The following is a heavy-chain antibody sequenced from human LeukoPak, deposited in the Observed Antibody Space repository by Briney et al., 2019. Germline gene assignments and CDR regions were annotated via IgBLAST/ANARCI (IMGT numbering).Heavy chain of an antibody. CDR3: ARVVASTSIDS. Sequence: SETLSLTCAVYGGSFSGYYWSWIRQPPGKGLEWIGEINHSGSTNYNPSLKSRVTISVDTSKNQFSLKLSSVTAADTAVYYCARVVASTSIDSWGQGTLVTVSS. V-gene: IGHV4-34*01. D-gene: IGHD2-15*01. CDR2: INHSGST. CDR1: GGSFSGYY. J-gene: IGHJ4*02.